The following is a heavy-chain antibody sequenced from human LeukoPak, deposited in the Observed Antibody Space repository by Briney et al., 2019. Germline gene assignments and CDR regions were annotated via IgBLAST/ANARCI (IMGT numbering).Heavy chain of an antibody. CDR2: IYYSGTT. CDR3: AREDPQTTVPEGMDV. J-gene: IGHJ6*02. Sequence: SETLSLTCTVSGGSISYYYWSWIRQSPGKGLEWIGYIYYSGTTNYDPSLKSRVTISVDTSKNQFSLQLRSVTAADTAVYYCAREDPQTTVPEGMDVWGQGTTVTVSS. CDR1: GGSISYYY. D-gene: IGHD4-17*01. V-gene: IGHV4-59*01.